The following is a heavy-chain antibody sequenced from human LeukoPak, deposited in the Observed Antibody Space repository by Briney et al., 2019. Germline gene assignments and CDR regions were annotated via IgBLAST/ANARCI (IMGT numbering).Heavy chain of an antibody. V-gene: IGHV3-23*01. J-gene: IGHJ3*02. Sequence: PGGSLRLSCAASGFTFSSYAMSWVRQAPGKGLEWVSTISGSGGSTYYADSVKGRFTISRDNSKNTLYLQMNSLRAEDTAVYYCAKNTMVRGTAARVSAFDIWGQGTMVTVSS. CDR3: AKNTMVRGTAARVSAFDI. D-gene: IGHD3-10*01. CDR1: GFTFSSYA. CDR2: ISGSGGST.